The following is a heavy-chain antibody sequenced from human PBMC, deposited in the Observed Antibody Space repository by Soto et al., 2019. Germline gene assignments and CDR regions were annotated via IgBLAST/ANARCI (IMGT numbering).Heavy chain of an antibody. D-gene: IGHD3-9*01. V-gene: IGHV4-39*01. Sequence: QLQLQESGPGLVKPSETLSLTCSVSSDSINSDKYYWGWIRQPPGKGLEWKGSIYLRGNTYYNPSLQTRATISQDNSKSQFSLKLSSVTAADSAVYFCARLEGLATISYYFDCWGQGALVTVSS. CDR1: SDSINSDKYY. CDR3: ARLEGLATISYYFDC. CDR2: IYLRGNT. J-gene: IGHJ4*02.